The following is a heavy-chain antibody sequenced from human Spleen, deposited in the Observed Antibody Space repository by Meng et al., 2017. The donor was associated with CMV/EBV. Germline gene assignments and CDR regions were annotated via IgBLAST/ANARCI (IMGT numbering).Heavy chain of an antibody. D-gene: IGHD3-22*01. V-gene: IGHV1-18*01. CDR1: GYTFSDYG. Sequence: ASVKVSCKASGYTFSDYGISWVRQAPGQGLEWMGWSSAYNGNTKYAQKVQGRVTMTTDTSTSTAHMEVRSLTSDDTAVYYCARDRDYYDISGYSRPINYYGLDVWGQGTTVTVSS. CDR3: ARDRDYYDISGYSRPINYYGLDV. CDR2: SSAYNGNT. J-gene: IGHJ6*02.